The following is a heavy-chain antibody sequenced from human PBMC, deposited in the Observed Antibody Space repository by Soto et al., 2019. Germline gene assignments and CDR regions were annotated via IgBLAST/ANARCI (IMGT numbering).Heavy chain of an antibody. V-gene: IGHV4-59*11. CDR2: IFYSGST. D-gene: IGHD6-19*01. Sequence: SETLSLTCSVSGGSISGHYWTWIRQSPGKGLEWIGYIFYSGSTNYNPSLKSRVTISVDTSKNQFSLKMSSVTAADTAVYYCARVGSSGWSPDYWGRGTLVTAPQ. CDR1: GGSISGHY. J-gene: IGHJ4*02. CDR3: ARVGSSGWSPDY.